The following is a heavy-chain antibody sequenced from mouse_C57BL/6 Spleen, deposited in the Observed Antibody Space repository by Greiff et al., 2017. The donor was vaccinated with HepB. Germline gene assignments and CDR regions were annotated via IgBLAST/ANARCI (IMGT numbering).Heavy chain of an antibody. Sequence: VKLQESGAELVRPGASVKLSCKASGYTFTDYYINWVKQRPGQGLEWIARIYPGSGNTYYNEKFKGKATLTAEKSSSTAYMQLSSLTSEDSAVYFCARDYYGRFDYWGQGTTLTVSS. J-gene: IGHJ2*01. CDR3: ARDYYGRFDY. D-gene: IGHD1-1*01. V-gene: IGHV1-76*01. CDR2: IYPGSGNT. CDR1: GYTFTDYY.